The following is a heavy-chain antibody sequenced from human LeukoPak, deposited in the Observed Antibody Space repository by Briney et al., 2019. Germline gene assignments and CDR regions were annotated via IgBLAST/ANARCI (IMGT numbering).Heavy chain of an antibody. V-gene: IGHV3-23*01. CDR3: ANYGSGSFPRVHY. CDR2: ISGSGGST. J-gene: IGHJ4*02. D-gene: IGHD3-10*01. CDR1: GFTFSSYA. Sequence: GGSLRLSCAASGFTFSSYAMSWVRQAPGKGLEWASAISGSGGSTYYAHSVKGRFTISRDNSKNTLYLQMNSLRAEDTAVYYCANYGSGSFPRVHYWGQGTLVTVSS.